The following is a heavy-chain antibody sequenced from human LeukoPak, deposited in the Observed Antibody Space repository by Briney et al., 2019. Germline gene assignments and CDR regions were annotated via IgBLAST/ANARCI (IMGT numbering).Heavy chain of an antibody. CDR1: GYSLTSYW. Sequence: GESLKISCKASGYSLTSYWIGWVRQRPRKGLEWMGIIYPYDSDTRYSPSFQGQVTISADKSISTAYLQWSNLKASDTAMYYCARHIGYSAWNPDYWGQGTLVTVSS. CDR2: IYPYDSDT. D-gene: IGHD5-12*01. V-gene: IGHV5-51*01. CDR3: ARHIGYSAWNPDY. J-gene: IGHJ4*02.